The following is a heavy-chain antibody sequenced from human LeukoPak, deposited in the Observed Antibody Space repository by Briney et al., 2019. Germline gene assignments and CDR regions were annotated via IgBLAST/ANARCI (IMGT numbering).Heavy chain of an antibody. CDR2: TYYRSKWYN. CDR1: GDSVSSYSAA. V-gene: IGHV6-1*01. J-gene: IGHJ4*02. D-gene: IGHD2-21*02. CDR3: ARDDNCGGDCYGFDY. Sequence: SQTLSLTCAISGDSVSSYSAAWNWIRQSPSRVLDRLGRTYYRSKWYNDYAVSVKSRITLNPDTSKNQFSLQLNSVTPEDTAVYYCARDDNCGGDCYGFDYWGQGTLVTVSS.